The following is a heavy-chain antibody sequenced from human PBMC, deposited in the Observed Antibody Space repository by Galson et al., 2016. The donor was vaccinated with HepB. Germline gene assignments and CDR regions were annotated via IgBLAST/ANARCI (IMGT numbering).Heavy chain of an antibody. D-gene: IGHD3-16*01. CDR1: GYSFSSHW. CDR3: ARHESYGWNYFDY. Sequence: QSGAEVKKPGKSLKISCKGSGYSFSSHWIGWVRQMPGKGLEWMGIIFPGDSDVRYSPSFQGQVTISADRSINTAYLQWSSLKASDTAIYYCARHESYGWNYFDYWGLGTLVTVSS. V-gene: IGHV5-51*01. J-gene: IGHJ4*02. CDR2: IFPGDSDV.